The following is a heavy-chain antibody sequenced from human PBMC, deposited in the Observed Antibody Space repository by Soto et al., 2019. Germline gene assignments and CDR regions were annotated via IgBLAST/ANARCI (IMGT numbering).Heavy chain of an antibody. CDR1: GGSISSGDYY. Sequence: TSETLSLTCTVSGGSISSGDYYWSWIRQPPGKGLEWIGYTYKSGGTYYNPSFRSRVAMSVDTPKNQFSLRLSSVTAADTAIYYCAREDTAMVDYWGQGTLVTVSS. J-gene: IGHJ4*02. CDR2: TYKSGGT. D-gene: IGHD5-18*01. V-gene: IGHV4-30-4*01. CDR3: AREDTAMVDY.